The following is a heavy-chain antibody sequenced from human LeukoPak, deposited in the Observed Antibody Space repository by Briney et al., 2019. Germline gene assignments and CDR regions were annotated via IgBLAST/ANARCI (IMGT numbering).Heavy chain of an antibody. CDR1: GYTFTDYY. CDR2: INSNSGGT. V-gene: IGHV1-2*02. J-gene: IGHJ4*02. Sequence: EASVKVSCKTSGYTFTDYYIHWMRQAPGQGLEWMGWINSNSGGTSYAQKFQGRVTLTRDTPTRTALMELNRLTSDDTAVYYCARTSIAARRADFDYWGQGTVVTVSS. CDR3: ARTSIAARRADFDY. D-gene: IGHD6-6*01.